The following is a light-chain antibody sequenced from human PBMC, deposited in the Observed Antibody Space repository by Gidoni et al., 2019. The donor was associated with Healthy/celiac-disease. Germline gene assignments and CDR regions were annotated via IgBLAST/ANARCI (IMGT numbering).Light chain of an antibody. CDR3: AAWDDSLNGVV. CDR2: SNN. J-gene: IGLJ2*01. Sequence: QSVLTQPPSASGPPAQRVTISLSGSSSNIGSNTVNWYQQLPGTAPKLLIYSNNQRPSGVPDRFSGSKSGTSASLAISGLQSEDEADYYCAAWDDSLNGVVFGGGTKLTVL. V-gene: IGLV1-44*01. CDR1: SSNIGSNT.